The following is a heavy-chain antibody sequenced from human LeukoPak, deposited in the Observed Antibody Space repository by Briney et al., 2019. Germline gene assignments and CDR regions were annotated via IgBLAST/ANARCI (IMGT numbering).Heavy chain of an antibody. Sequence: GGSLRLSCAASGFTFSSYMMNWVRQAPGKGPEWVSSINSGSTYTYYTESVKGRFTVSRDNAKNSLFLQMNSLRAEDTAIYYCARSLTTLTYEGYWGQGTLVTVSS. CDR1: GFTFSSYM. J-gene: IGHJ4*02. CDR3: ARSLTTLTYEGY. V-gene: IGHV3-21*01. D-gene: IGHD1-1*01. CDR2: INSGSTYT.